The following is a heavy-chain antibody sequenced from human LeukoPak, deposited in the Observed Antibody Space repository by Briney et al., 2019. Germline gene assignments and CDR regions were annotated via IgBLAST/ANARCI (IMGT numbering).Heavy chain of an antibody. Sequence: PGGSLRLPCAAAGFTFSNYAMTWVRQAPGKGLEWVSSISGSGGSTYYADSVKGRFTISRDNSKNTLYLQMYSLRAEDTAVYYCAKDGVVRGLGPYYFDSWGQGSLVTVSS. V-gene: IGHV3-23*01. CDR3: AKDGVVRGLGPYYFDS. J-gene: IGHJ4*02. CDR1: GFTFSNYA. CDR2: ISGSGGST. D-gene: IGHD3-10*01.